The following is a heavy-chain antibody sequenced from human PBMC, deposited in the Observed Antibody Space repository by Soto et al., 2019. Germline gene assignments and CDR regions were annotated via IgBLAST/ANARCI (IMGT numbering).Heavy chain of an antibody. CDR1: RFTFSNYA. D-gene: IGHD5-12*01. J-gene: IGHJ3*02. Sequence: GGSLRLSCAASRFTFSNYAMTWVRQGPEKGLEWVSTISGGSYSTYYADSVKGRFTISRDNSKNTLYLQMNSLRAEDTAVYYCAKESRYSDYVRAFDIWGQGTMVTVSS. CDR2: ISGGSYST. V-gene: IGHV3-23*01. CDR3: AKESRYSDYVRAFDI.